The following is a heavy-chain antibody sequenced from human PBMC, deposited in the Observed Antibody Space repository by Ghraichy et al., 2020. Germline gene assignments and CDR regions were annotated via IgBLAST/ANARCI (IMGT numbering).Heavy chain of an antibody. D-gene: IGHD2-15*01. CDR3: ARIPDCSGGSCYWGLDY. J-gene: IGHJ4*02. CDR2: IDWDDDK. Sequence: SGPTLVKPTQTLTLTCTFSGFSLSTSGMCVSWIRQPPGKALEWLALIDWDDDKYYSTSLKTRLTISRDTSKNQVVLTMTNMDPVDTATYYCARIPDCSGGSCYWGLDYWGQGTLVTVSS. CDR1: GFSLSTSGMC. V-gene: IGHV2-70*01.